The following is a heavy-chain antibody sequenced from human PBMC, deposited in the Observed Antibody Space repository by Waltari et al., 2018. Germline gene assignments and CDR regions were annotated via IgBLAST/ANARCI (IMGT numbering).Heavy chain of an antibody. Sequence: QVQLVQSGAEVKKPGSSVKVSCKASGGPFSSYAISWVRQAPGQGLEWMGGCIPIFGTANYAQKFQGRVTITSDESTSTAYMELSSLRSEDTAVDYCSGAPDYSLAAAGTYDYWGQGTLVTVSS. CDR2: CIPIFGTA. D-gene: IGHD6-13*01. J-gene: IGHJ4*02. V-gene: IGHV1-69*05. CDR1: GGPFSSYA. CDR3: SGAPDYSLAAAGTYDY.